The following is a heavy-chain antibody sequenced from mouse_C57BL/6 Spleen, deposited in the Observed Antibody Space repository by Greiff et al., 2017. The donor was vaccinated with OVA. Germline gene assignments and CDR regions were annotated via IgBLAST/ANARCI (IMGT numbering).Heavy chain of an antibody. V-gene: IGHV5-9-1*02. D-gene: IGHD2-10*01. Sequence: DVMLVESGEGLVKPGGSLKLSCAASGFTFSSYAMSWVRQTPEKRLEWVAYISSGGDYIYYADTVKGRFTISRDNARNTLYLQMSSLKSEDTAMYYCTRDLQLLPHAMDYWGQGTSVTVSS. CDR3: TRDLQLLPHAMDY. J-gene: IGHJ4*01. CDR1: GFTFSSYA. CDR2: ISSGGDYI.